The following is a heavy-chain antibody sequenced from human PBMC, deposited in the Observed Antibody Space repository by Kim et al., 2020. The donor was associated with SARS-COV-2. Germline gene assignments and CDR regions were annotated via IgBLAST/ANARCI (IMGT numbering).Heavy chain of an antibody. CDR1: GFTFSIYG. V-gene: IGHV3-33*01. CDR3: ARANGYCRGGDCYTIGTNDAFDI. D-gene: IGHD2-15*01. J-gene: IGHJ3*02. Sequence: GGSLRLSCAASGFTFSIYGIHWVRQAPGKGLEWVAVIWYDGSKKYYVDSVKGRFTMSKDNSKNTVYMEMNNLRAEDTAVYYCARANGYCRGGDCYTIGTNDAFDIWGQGTMFTVSS. CDR2: IWYDGSKK.